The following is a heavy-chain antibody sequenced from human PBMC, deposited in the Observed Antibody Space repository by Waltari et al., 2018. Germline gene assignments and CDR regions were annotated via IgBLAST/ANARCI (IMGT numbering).Heavy chain of an antibody. CDR2: IWYDGSNK. CDR1: GFTFSSYG. D-gene: IGHD3-10*01. J-gene: IGHJ4*02. Sequence: QVQLVESGGGVVQPGRSLRLSCAASGFTFSSYGMHWVRQAPGKGLEWVAVIWYDGSNKYYADSVKGRFTISRDNSKNTLYLQMNSLRAEDTAVYYCARDNGSGSYYAPGYWGQGTLVTVSS. V-gene: IGHV3-33*01. CDR3: ARDNGSGSYYAPGY.